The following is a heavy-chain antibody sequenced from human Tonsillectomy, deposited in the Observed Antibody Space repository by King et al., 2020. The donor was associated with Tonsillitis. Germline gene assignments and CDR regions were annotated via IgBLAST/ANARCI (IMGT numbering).Heavy chain of an antibody. CDR3: ARGSYRGYAKYLQH. CDR1: GGSISSGGYY. Sequence: QLQESGPGLVKPSQTLSLTCTVSGGSISSGGYYWSWIRQHPGKGLEWIGYIYYSGSTYYNPSLKSRVTISVDTSKNQFSLKLSSVTAADTAVYYCARGSYRGYAKYLQHWGQGALVTVSP. CDR2: IYYSGST. D-gene: IGHD5-12*01. J-gene: IGHJ1*01. V-gene: IGHV4-31*03.